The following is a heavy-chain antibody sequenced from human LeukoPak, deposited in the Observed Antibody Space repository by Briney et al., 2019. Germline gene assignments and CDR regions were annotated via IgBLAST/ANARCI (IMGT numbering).Heavy chain of an antibody. D-gene: IGHD3-9*01. CDR2: ISGSGART. Sequence: AGGSLRLSCAASGFTFTSNAMGWVRQAPGEGLEWVSAISGSGARTYYADSVKGRFTISRDNSKNTLYLQMNSLRAEDTAVYYCAGGDYDILTGWPYWGQGTLVTVSS. V-gene: IGHV3-23*01. CDR3: AGGDYDILTGWPY. CDR1: GFTFTSNA. J-gene: IGHJ4*02.